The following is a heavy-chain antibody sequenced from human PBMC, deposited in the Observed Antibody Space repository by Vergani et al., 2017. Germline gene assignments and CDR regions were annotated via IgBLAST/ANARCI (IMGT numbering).Heavy chain of an antibody. CDR2: IYYSGST. J-gene: IGHJ5*02. V-gene: IGHV4-39*07. Sequence: QLQLQESGPGLVKPSETLSLTCTVSGGSISSSSYYWGWIRQPPGKGLEWIGSIYYSGSTYYNPSLKSRVTISVDTSKNQFSLKLSSVTAADTAVYYCAGEWLLACNWFDPWGQGTLVTVSS. D-gene: IGHD2-21*02. CDR1: GGSISSSSYY. CDR3: AGEWLLACNWFDP.